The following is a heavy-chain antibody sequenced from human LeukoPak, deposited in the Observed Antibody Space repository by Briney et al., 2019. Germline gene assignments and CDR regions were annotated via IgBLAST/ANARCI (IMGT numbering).Heavy chain of an antibody. D-gene: IGHD3-9*01. CDR1: GFTFSNFA. CDR2: ISGGGDIT. J-gene: IGHJ4*02. V-gene: IGHV3-23*01. CDR3: ARGRPIYDILTGYYPPPLDY. Sequence: GGSLRLSCAASGFTFSNFAMSWVRQAPGKGLEWVSTISGGGDITYYADSVKGRFTISRDNSKDTLFLQMNSLRAEDTAVYYCARGRPIYDILTGYYPPPLDYWGQGTLVTVSS.